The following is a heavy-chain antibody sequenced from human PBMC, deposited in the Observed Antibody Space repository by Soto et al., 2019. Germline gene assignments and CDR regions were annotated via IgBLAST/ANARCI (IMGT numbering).Heavy chain of an antibody. J-gene: IGHJ5*02. Sequence: GGSLRLSCAASGFTFSSYSMNWVRQAPGKGLEWVSSISSSSSYIYYADSVKGRFTISRDNAKNSLYLQMNSLRAEDTAVYYCARELGIAAAGTGGFDPWGQGTLVTVSS. CDR3: ARELGIAAAGTGGFDP. CDR1: GFTFSSYS. V-gene: IGHV3-21*01. CDR2: ISSSSSYI. D-gene: IGHD6-13*01.